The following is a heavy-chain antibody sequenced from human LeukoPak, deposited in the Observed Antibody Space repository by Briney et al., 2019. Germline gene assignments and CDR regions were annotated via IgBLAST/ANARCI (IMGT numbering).Heavy chain of an antibody. CDR3: ARHQVVPSKRPFDY. D-gene: IGHD2-2*01. CDR1: GFTFSDYF. J-gene: IGHJ4*02. CDR2: IGNSDSTI. Sequence: GGSLRLSCAASGFTFSDYFMNWIRQAPGRGLEWVSYIGNSDSTIYYADSVKGRFTISRDSAKNSLYLQMNSLRAEDTAVYYCARHQVVPSKRPFDYWGQGTLVTVSS. V-gene: IGHV3-11*01.